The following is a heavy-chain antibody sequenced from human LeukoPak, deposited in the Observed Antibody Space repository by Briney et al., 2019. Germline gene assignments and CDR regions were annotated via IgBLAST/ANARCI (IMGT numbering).Heavy chain of an antibody. CDR1: GGSFSGYY. CDR2: INHSGST. Sequence: SETLSLTCAVYGGSFSGYYWGWIRQPPGKGLEWIGEINHSGSTNYNPSLKSRVTISVDTSKNQFSLKLSSVTAADTAVYYCARGPFIVLVVYAHLFDPWGQGTLVTVSS. CDR3: ARGPFIVLVVYAHLFDP. D-gene: IGHD2-8*02. J-gene: IGHJ5*02. V-gene: IGHV4-34*01.